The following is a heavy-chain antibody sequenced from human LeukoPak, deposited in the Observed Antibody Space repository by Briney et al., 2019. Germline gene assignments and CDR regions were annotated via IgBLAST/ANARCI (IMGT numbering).Heavy chain of an antibody. CDR3: ARWGNMETKYFDY. J-gene: IGHJ4*02. CDR2: IWYDGSNK. Sequence: PGWSLRLSCAASGFTFSSYGMHWVRQAPGKGLEWVAGIWYDGSNKYYSDSVRGRFTISRDNPKNTLYLQMNSLRAEDTAVYYCARWGNMETKYFDYWGQGTLVTVSS. CDR1: GFTFSSYG. D-gene: IGHD4-23*01. V-gene: IGHV3-33*01.